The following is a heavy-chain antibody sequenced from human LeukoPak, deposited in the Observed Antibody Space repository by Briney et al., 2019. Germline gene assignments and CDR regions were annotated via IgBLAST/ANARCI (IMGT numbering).Heavy chain of an antibody. CDR1: GYTFTGYY. Sequence: ASVKVSCKASGYTFTGYYMHWVRQAPGQGLEWMGWINPNSGGTNYAQKFQGRVTMTRDTSISTAYMELSRLRSDDTAVYYCARDPRYCSSTSCYFTDWFDPWGQGTLVTVSS. CDR3: ARDPRYCSSTSCYFTDWFDP. J-gene: IGHJ5*02. V-gene: IGHV1-2*02. D-gene: IGHD2-2*01. CDR2: INPNSGGT.